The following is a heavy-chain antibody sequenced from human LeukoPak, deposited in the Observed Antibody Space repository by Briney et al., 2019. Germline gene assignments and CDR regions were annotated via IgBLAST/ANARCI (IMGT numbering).Heavy chain of an antibody. J-gene: IGHJ3*02. CDR1: GFTFSDHY. D-gene: IGHD2-8*01. Sequence: PGGSLRLSCAASGFTFSDHYMDWVRQAPGKGLEWVARTRNKVNSYIKEYAASVKGRFTISRDDSKNSLYLQMNSLKTEDTAVYYCSRWRYCTNGVCPLGAFDIWGQGTMVTVSS. CDR2: TRNKVNSYIK. CDR3: SRWRYCTNGVCPLGAFDI. V-gene: IGHV3-72*01.